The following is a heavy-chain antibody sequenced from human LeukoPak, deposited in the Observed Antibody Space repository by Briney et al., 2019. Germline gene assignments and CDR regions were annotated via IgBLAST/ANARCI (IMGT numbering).Heavy chain of an antibody. CDR2: INPNSGGT. D-gene: IGHD1-26*01. V-gene: IGHV1-2*02. CDR1: GYTFTGYY. Sequence: GASVKVSCKASGYTFTGYYMHWVRQAPGQGLEWMGWINPNSGGTNYAQKFQGRVTMTRDTSISTAYMELTRLRSDDTAVYFCARIVGATPGWFDPWGQGTLVTVSS. J-gene: IGHJ5*02. CDR3: ARIVGATPGWFDP.